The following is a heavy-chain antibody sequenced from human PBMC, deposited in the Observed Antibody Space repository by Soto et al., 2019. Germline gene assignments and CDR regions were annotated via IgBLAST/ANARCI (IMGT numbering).Heavy chain of an antibody. Sequence: GGSLRLSCAASGFTFDTYNMNWVRQTPGQGLEWVSSIGSSSSFIYYSASVRGRFTVSRDNAKNSLYLQLSSLRAEDTAVYYCARIISGSTGPYYYYAMDVWGQGTAATAP. D-gene: IGHD1-26*01. CDR1: GFTFDTYN. CDR2: IGSSSSFI. CDR3: ARIISGSTGPYYYYAMDV. J-gene: IGHJ6*02. V-gene: IGHV3-21*06.